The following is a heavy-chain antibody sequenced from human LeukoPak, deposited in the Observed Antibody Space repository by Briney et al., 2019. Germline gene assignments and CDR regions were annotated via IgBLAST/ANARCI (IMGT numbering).Heavy chain of an antibody. CDR3: ARPGVGFDY. V-gene: IGHV3-74*01. CDR1: GFTFTSYW. J-gene: IGHJ4*02. CDR2: INTDGTIT. Sequence: PGGSLRLSCAASGFTFTSYWMHWVRQAPGKGLVWLSRINTDGTITSYADSLEGRFTISTDNAKNTVYLQMNSLRTEDTAVYYCARPGVGFDYWGQGALVTVSS.